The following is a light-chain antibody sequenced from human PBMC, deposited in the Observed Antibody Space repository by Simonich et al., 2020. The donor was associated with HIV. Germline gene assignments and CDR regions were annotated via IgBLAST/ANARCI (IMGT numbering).Light chain of an antibody. CDR2: WAS. CDR1: QTILYSSNNKNY. V-gene: IGKV4-1*01. CDR3: QQYYITPHT. J-gene: IGKJ1*01. Sequence: DIVMTQSPDSLAVSLGERATINCTSSQTILYSSNNKNYLAWYQQTPRPPPNLLIYWASTRESGVPDRFSGSGSGTDFTLTINSLQAEDVAFYYCQQYYITPHTFGQGTKVEIK.